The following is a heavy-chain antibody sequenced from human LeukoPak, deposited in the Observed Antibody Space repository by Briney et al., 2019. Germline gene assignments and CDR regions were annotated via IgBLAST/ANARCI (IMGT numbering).Heavy chain of an antibody. Sequence: GGSLRLSCAASVFTFSSYSMSWVRQAPGKGLEWVSAISGSGGSTYYADSVKGRFTISRDNSKNTLYLQMNSLRAEDTAVYYCAKVSGRIQIWPQPFGDGMDVWGQGTTVTVSS. CDR1: VFTFSSYS. J-gene: IGHJ6*02. CDR3: AKVSGRIQIWPQPFGDGMDV. CDR2: ISGSGGST. V-gene: IGHV3-23*01. D-gene: IGHD3-10*01.